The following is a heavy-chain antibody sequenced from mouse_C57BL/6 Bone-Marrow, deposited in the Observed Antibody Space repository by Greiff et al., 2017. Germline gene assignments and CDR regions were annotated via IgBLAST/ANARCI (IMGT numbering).Heavy chain of an antibody. CDR3: SRGDY. CDR1: GYTFTSYN. J-gene: IGHJ2*01. V-gene: IGHV1-12*01. Sequence: LQQSGAELVRPGASVKMSCKASGYTFTSYNMPWVKQTPRQGLEWIGALYPGNGDTSYNQKFKGKATLTVDKSSSTAYMQLSSLTSEDSAVYFCSRGDYWGQGTTLTVSS. CDR2: LYPGNGDT.